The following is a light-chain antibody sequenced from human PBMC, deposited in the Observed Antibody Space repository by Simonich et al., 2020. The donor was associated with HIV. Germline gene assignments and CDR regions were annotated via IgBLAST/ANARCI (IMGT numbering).Light chain of an antibody. CDR3: CSYAGSSTYWV. CDR1: SSDVGSSNL. Sequence: QSALTQPASVSGSPGQSITLSCTGTSSDVGSSNLVSWYQQHPGKAPKLMIYEGSKRPSGVSNRFSGSKSGNTASLTISGLQAEDEADYYCCSYAGSSTYWVFGGGTKLTVL. V-gene: IGLV2-23*01. J-gene: IGLJ3*02. CDR2: EGS.